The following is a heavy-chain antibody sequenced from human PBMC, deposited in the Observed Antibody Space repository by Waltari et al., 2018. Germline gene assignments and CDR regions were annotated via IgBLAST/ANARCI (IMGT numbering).Heavy chain of an antibody. CDR3: ARGTPAVVTPRVEAFDI. CDR1: GGSFSGYY. J-gene: IGHJ3*02. CDR2: INHSGST. D-gene: IGHD2-21*02. Sequence: VQLQQWGAGLLQPSATLSLTCAVYGGSFSGYYWSWMRQPPGKGLEWIGEINHSGSTNYNQALKSRVTISVDTSKNQFALKLSSATAADTAVYYCARGTPAVVTPRVEAFDIWGQGTMVTVSS. V-gene: IGHV4-34*01.